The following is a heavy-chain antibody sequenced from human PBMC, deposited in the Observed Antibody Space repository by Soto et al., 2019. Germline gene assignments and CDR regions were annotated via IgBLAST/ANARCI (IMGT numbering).Heavy chain of an antibody. Sequence: EVQLVESGGGLVQPGGSLRLSCAASGFTFSSYSMNWVRQAPGKGLAWVSYISSSSSTIYYADSVKGRFTISRDNAKNALHLQMNSLRDEDTAVYYCAREARGSYWGQGTLVTVSS. CDR2: ISSSSSTI. V-gene: IGHV3-48*02. CDR3: AREARGSY. CDR1: GFTFSSYS. D-gene: IGHD2-15*01. J-gene: IGHJ4*02.